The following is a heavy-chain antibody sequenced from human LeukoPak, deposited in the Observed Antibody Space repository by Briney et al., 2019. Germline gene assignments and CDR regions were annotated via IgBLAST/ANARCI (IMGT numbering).Heavy chain of an antibody. D-gene: IGHD2-15*01. CDR2: IYHNGGT. CDR1: GGSISGYY. J-gene: IGHJ4*02. V-gene: IGHV4-59*08. CDR3: ASLDRVDFFDS. Sequence: KPSETLSLTCTVSGGSISGYYWSWIRQPPGKGLEWIGYIYHNGGTNYNPSLQSRLTISVDTSKNQFSLKLSSVTAADTAVYYCASLDRVDFFDSWGQGTLVTVSS.